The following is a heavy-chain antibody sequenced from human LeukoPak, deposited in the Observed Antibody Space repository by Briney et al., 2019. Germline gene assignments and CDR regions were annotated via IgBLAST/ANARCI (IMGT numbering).Heavy chain of an antibody. CDR1: GFTFSSYG. D-gene: IGHD4-17*01. J-gene: IGHJ4*02. CDR2: IWYDGSNK. CDR3: AKAATPVYGDSDY. V-gene: IGHV3-33*06. Sequence: GGSLRLSCAASGFTFSSYGMHWVRQAPGKGLEWVAVIWYDGSNKYYADSVKGRFTISRDNSKNTLYLQMNSLRAEDTAVYYCAKAATPVYGDSDYWGQGTLVTVSS.